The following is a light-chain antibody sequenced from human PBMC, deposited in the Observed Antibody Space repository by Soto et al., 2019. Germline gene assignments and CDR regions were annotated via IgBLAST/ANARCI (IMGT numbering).Light chain of an antibody. CDR3: GTWDSSLSAPYV. Sequence: QSVLTQPPSVSGAPGQRVTISCTGSSSNIGAGYDAHWYQQLPGKVPKLLIYGDTNRPSGVPDRFSGSKSGTSASLAITGLQTGDEADYYCGTWDSSLSAPYVFGTGTKVTVL. CDR2: GDT. CDR1: SSNIGAGYD. J-gene: IGLJ1*01. V-gene: IGLV1-40*01.